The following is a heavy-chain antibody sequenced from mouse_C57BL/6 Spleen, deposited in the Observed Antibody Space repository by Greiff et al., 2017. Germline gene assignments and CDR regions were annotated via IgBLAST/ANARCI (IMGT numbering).Heavy chain of an antibody. CDR2: INPSDSET. Sequence: QVQLQQPGAELVRPGSSVKLSCKASGYTFTSYWMPWVKQRPIQGLEWIGNINPSDSETHYNQKFKDKATLTVDKSSSTAYLQLSSLTSEDSAVYYCARTDYGSSYWYFDVWGTGTTVTVSS. V-gene: IGHV1-52*01. CDR3: ARTDYGSSYWYFDV. J-gene: IGHJ1*03. D-gene: IGHD1-1*01. CDR1: GYTFTSYW.